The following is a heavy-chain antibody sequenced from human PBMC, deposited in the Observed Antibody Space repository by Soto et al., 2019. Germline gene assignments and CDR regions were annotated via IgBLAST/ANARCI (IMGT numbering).Heavy chain of an antibody. CDR3: ARGRPYYYYYMDV. J-gene: IGHJ6*03. V-gene: IGHV3-21*01. CDR1: GFTFSSYS. Sequence: GGSLRLSCAASGFTFSSYSMNWVRQAPGKGLEWVSSINSSSSYIYYADSVKGRFTISRDNAKNSLYLQMNSLRAEDTAVYYCARGRPYYYYYMDVWGKGTTVTVSS. CDR2: INSSSSYI.